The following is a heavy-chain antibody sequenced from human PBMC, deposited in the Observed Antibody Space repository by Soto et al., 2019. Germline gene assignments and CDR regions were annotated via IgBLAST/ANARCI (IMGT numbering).Heavy chain of an antibody. V-gene: IGHV4-30-4*01. D-gene: IGHD3-22*01. CDR2: IYYSGST. CDR1: GGSISSGDYY. J-gene: IGHJ4*02. CDR3: ARVGDSSGYSPESFDY. Sequence: SETLSLTCTVSGGSISSGDYYWSWIRQPPGKGLEWIGYIYYSGSTYYNPSLKSRVTISVDTSKNQFSLKLGSVTAADTAVYYCARVGDSSGYSPESFDYWGQGTLVTSPQ.